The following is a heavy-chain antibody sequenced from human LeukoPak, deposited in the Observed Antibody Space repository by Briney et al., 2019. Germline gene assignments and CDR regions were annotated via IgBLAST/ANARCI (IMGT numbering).Heavy chain of an antibody. CDR3: ARVTVTAAGTQFDP. D-gene: IGHD6-13*01. V-gene: IGHV4-61*02. J-gene: IGHJ5*02. CDR1: GGSISRGTYY. CDR2: VYTSGST. Sequence: SETLSLTCTVSGGSISRGTYYWSWIRQPAGKGLEWVGRVYTSGSTNYNPSLKSRVTVSIDTSKNQFSLKLSSVTAADTAVYYCARVTVTAAGTQFDPWGQGTLVTVSS.